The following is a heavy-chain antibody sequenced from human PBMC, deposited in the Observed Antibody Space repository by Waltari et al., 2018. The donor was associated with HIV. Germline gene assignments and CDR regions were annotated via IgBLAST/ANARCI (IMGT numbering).Heavy chain of an antibody. V-gene: IGHV4-39*01. CDR1: GDSTRGRSTY. D-gene: IGHD3-16*01. Sequence: QVHLQESGPGLVTPSEPLSLTCPVSGDSTRGRSTYWGWIRQPPGAVLEWIASIFYSGSTSYNPSLRSRLILSVDTSKNQLTLKLASVTAADTAVYYCGRPLRGGAYDFWGQGILVTVSS. CDR3: GRPLRGGAYDF. J-gene: IGHJ4*02. CDR2: IFYSGST.